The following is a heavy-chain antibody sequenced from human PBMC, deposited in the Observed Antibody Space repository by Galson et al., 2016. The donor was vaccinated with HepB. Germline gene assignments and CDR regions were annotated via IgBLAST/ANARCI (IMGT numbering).Heavy chain of an antibody. D-gene: IGHD6-19*01. CDR1: GYTFASYA. CDR2: ISAYNANT. V-gene: IGHV1-18*01. Sequence: SVKVSCKASGYTFASYALSWVRQAPGHGLEWVGWISAYNANTNYAQNLQGRITMTTDTSASTAYMELRSLRSDDTAVYYCARHASGGWYSFDYWGQGTLVTVSS. CDR3: ARHASGGWYSFDY. J-gene: IGHJ4*02.